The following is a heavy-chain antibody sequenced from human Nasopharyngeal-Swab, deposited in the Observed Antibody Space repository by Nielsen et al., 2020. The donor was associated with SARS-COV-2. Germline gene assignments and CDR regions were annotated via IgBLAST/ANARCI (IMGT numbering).Heavy chain of an antibody. J-gene: IGHJ6*02. Sequence: ASVKVSCKVSGHTPTQLSMNWVRQAPGGGLEWMGAFDPEDGETIYAQKFQGRVTMTRDTSTSTVYMELSSLRSEDTAVYYCARSLNIVVVVAAKDYYYYGMDVWGQGTTVTVSS. CDR1: GHTPTQLS. D-gene: IGHD2-15*01. CDR2: FDPEDGET. V-gene: IGHV1-24*01. CDR3: ARSLNIVVVVAAKDYYYYGMDV.